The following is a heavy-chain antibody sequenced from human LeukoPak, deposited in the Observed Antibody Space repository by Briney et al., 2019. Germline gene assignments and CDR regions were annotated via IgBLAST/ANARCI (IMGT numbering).Heavy chain of an antibody. D-gene: IGHD6-19*01. J-gene: IGHJ4*02. CDR3: ARDPPQSIAVAGIDFDY. Sequence: SGGSLRLSCAASGLTFSSYWMSWVRQAPGKGLEWVANIKQDGSEKHYVDSVTGRFTISRDNTKNSLYLQMNSLRADDTAVYYCARDPPQSIAVAGIDFDYWGQGTLVTVSS. CDR1: GLTFSSYW. V-gene: IGHV3-7*01. CDR2: IKQDGSEK.